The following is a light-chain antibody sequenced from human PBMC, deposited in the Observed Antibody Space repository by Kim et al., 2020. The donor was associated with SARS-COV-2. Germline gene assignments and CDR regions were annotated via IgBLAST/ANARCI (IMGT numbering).Light chain of an antibody. CDR2: GIS. J-gene: IGKJ4*01. V-gene: IGKV3-15*01. Sequence: SPGETVTLSCRASQSVRVNFLAWYQQKPGQAPRLLIYGISTRATGIPARFSGSGSGTEFTLTISSLQSEDFAVYYCQHYSDWPLTFGGGTKVDIK. CDR1: QSVRVN. CDR3: QHYSDWPLT.